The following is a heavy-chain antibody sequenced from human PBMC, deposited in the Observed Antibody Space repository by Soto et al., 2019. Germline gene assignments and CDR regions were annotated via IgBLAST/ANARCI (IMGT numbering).Heavy chain of an antibody. Sequence: KPSETLSLTCTVSGDSISTYYWSWIRQAPGKGLQWIGYTFYSGGTAYNPSLKSRVTMSLDMSKKQISLNLSSVTTADTATYFCASLQLVHTVIDYWGQGTLVTVSS. J-gene: IGHJ4*02. CDR3: ASLQLVHTVIDY. CDR2: TFYSGGT. V-gene: IGHV4-59*01. D-gene: IGHD1-1*01. CDR1: GDSISTYY.